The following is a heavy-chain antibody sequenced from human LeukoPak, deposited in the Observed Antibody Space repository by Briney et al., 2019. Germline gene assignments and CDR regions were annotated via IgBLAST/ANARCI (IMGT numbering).Heavy chain of an antibody. Sequence: SETLSLTCAVHGGSFSGYYWSWIRQPPGKGLEWIGEINHSGSTNYNPSLKSRVTISVDTSKNQFSLKLSSVTAADTAVYYCASQTSGTYFDYWGQGTLVTVSS. J-gene: IGHJ4*02. D-gene: IGHD1-1*01. CDR2: INHSGST. CDR1: GGSFSGYY. V-gene: IGHV4-34*01. CDR3: ASQTSGTYFDY.